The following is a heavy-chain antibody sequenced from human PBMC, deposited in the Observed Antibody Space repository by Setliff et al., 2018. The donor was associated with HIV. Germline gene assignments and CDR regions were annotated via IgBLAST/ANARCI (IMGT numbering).Heavy chain of an antibody. J-gene: IGHJ1*01. D-gene: IGHD5-12*01. CDR2: MDNRGNT. CDR3: ARSTPSIGYISEH. CDR1: GGSISSSSYY. Sequence: SETLSLTCTVSGGSISSSSYYWNWIRQPPGKGLEWIGYMDNRGNTNYSPSLKSRITISVDTSKNHFSLKLNSVTAADTAVYYCARSTPSIGYISEHWGQGALVTV. V-gene: IGHV4-61*03.